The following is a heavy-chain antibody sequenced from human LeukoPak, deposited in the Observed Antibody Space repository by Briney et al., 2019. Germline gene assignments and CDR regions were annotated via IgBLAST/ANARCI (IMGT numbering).Heavy chain of an antibody. J-gene: IGHJ4*02. Sequence: GGSLRLSCAASGFTFDDYAMHWARQAPGKGLEWVSGISWNSGSIGYADSVKGRFTISRDNVKNSLYLQMNSLRAEDTALYYCAKAYTDTAMDAPLFDYWGQGTLVTVSS. V-gene: IGHV3-9*01. CDR2: ISWNSGSI. CDR3: AKAYTDTAMDAPLFDY. D-gene: IGHD5-18*01. CDR1: GFTFDDYA.